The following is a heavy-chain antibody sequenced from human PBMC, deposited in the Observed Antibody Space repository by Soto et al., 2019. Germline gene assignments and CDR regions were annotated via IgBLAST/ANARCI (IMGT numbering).Heavy chain of an antibody. V-gene: IGHV4-61*08. CDR1: GASGSSGAYY. D-gene: IGHD4-4*01. CDR3: ARGPDYSTSGY. J-gene: IGHJ4*02. CDR2: IHPSGST. Sequence: QVQLQESGPGLVKPSETLSLSCTVSGASGSSGAYYWSWLRQPPGKGLEWIASIHPSGSTYYNPSFRSRVTISVDTSKSQFSLKVNSVTAADTAVYYCARGPDYSTSGYWGQGALVTVSS.